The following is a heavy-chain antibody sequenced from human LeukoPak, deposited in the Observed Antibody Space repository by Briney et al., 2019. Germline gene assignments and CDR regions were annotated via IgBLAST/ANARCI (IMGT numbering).Heavy chain of an antibody. CDR3: ARGFLRSFNYYYMDV. D-gene: IGHD3-3*01. Sequence: SETLSLTCTLSSGSLSSSYWSWIRQPAGKGLEWIGRVYTSGSTNYNPSLKSRVAMSVDTSKNQFSLDLTSVTAADAAVYYCARGFLRSFNYYYMDVWGKGTTVTISS. CDR1: SGSLSSSY. CDR2: VYTSGST. J-gene: IGHJ6*03. V-gene: IGHV4-4*07.